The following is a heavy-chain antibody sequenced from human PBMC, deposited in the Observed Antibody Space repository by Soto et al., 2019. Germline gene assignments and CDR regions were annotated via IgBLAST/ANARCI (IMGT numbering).Heavy chain of an antibody. J-gene: IGHJ6*02. CDR3: ALRGPKSESPGDYCYTMDV. CDR2: ISSSGSTI. CDR1: GFTFRHYS. Sequence: PGGSLRLSCAASGFTFRHYSMNWVRQAQGKGLEWISYISSSGSTIYYSDSVRGRFTISRDSAKDSMYLQMTSLRDEDTAVYYCALRGPKSESPGDYCYTMDVWGPGTTVTVSS. D-gene: IGHD3-10*01. V-gene: IGHV3-48*02.